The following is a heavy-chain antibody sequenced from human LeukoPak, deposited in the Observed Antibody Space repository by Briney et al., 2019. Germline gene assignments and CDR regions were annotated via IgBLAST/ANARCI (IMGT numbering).Heavy chain of an antibody. CDR3: ACPHLWSGYDY. J-gene: IGHJ4*02. Sequence: SVKVSCKASGGTFSSYTISWVRQALGQGLEWMGRIIPILGIANYAQKFQGRVTITADKSTSTAYMELSSLRSEDTAVYYCACPHLWSGYDYWGQGTLVTVSS. D-gene: IGHD3-3*01. CDR2: IIPILGIA. V-gene: IGHV1-69*02. CDR1: GGTFSSYT.